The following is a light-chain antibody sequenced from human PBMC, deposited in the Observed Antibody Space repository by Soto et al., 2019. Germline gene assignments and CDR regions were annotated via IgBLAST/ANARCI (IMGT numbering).Light chain of an antibody. CDR3: QQYRNWPRT. J-gene: IGKJ1*01. Sequence: EIVLTQSPATLSVSPVERVTLSCMASQSVDINLAWYQQKPGQAPRLLIYGASTRATDMPGRFSGRGSGTEFTLTISSLQSEDYAVYYCQQYRNWPRTFGQGTKVDI. V-gene: IGKV3-15*01. CDR1: QSVDIN. CDR2: GAS.